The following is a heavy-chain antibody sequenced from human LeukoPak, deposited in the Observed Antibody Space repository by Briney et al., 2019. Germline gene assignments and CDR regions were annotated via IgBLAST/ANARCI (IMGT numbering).Heavy chain of an antibody. CDR1: GGSISSSNW. J-gene: IGHJ4*02. CDR3: ARKRYDDPYFFDY. V-gene: IGHV4-4*02. CDR2: IYHSGST. D-gene: IGHD3-22*01. Sequence: SETLSLTCAVSGGSISSSNWWSWVRQPPGKGLEWIGEIYHSGSTNYKPSLKSRVTISVDKSKNQFSLKLSSVTAADTAVYYCARKRYDDPYFFDYWGQGTLVTVSS.